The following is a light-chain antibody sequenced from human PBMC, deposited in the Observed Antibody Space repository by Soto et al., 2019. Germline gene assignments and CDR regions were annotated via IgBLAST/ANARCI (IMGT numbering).Light chain of an antibody. J-gene: IGKJ2*03. CDR2: SAS. Sequence: DIQMTQSPSSLSAFVGDSVSITCRVSQSVSTYLNWYQQKPGKTPKLLIYSASTLQSGVPSRFSGSGSGTDFTLTISSLLPEDFATYYCQESYSIPHSFGLGTKLEI. CDR1: QSVSTY. CDR3: QESYSIPHS. V-gene: IGKV1-39*01.